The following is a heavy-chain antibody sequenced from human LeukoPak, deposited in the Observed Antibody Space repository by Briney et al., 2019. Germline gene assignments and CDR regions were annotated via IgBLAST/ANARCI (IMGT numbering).Heavy chain of an antibody. CDR3: ARVGDGLNDAFDI. J-gene: IGHJ3*02. Sequence: ASVSVSCKASGYTFTGYFMNWVRQAPGPGLEWLGRINPNTGGTNYAQNFQGRVTVTRDTSISTAYMELSRLRSDDTAVYYCARVGDGLNDAFDIWGQGTMVTVSS. D-gene: IGHD5-24*01. CDR2: INPNTGGT. V-gene: IGHV1-2*06. CDR1: GYTFTGYF.